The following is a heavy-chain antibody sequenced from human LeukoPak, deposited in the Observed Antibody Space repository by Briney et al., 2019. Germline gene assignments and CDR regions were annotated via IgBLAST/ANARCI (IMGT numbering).Heavy chain of an antibody. V-gene: IGHV4-59*01. Sequence: SETLSPTCTVSGGSIRSYYWSWVRQPPGKGLEWVGYIYYSGSTNYNPSLKSRVTISVDTSKNQFSLKLSSVTAADTAVYYCASGDYAYYYMDVWGKGTTVIISS. CDR2: IYYSGST. D-gene: IGHD4-17*01. CDR1: GGSIRSYY. J-gene: IGHJ6*03. CDR3: ASGDYAYYYMDV.